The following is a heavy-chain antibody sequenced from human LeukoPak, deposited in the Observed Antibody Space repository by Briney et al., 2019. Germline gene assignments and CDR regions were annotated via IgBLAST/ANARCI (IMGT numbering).Heavy chain of an antibody. D-gene: IGHD6-6*01. CDR1: GFTFSSYW. J-gene: IGHJ6*03. CDR3: ARNAYSSSSDMDV. V-gene: IGHV3-7*01. CDR2: IKQDGSEK. Sequence: SGGSLRLSCAASGFTFSSYWMSWVRQAPGKGLEWVANIKQDGSEKYYVDSVKGRFTISRDNAKNSLYLQMNSLRAEDTAVYYCARNAYSSSSDMDVWGKGTTATVSS.